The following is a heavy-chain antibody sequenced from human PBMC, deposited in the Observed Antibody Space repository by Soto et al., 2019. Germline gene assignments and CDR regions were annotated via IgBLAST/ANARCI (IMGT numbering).Heavy chain of an antibody. CDR3: ATELRYLEWFTRPDY. Sequence: EAQLVESGGGLVQPGGSLRLSCAASGFAFGSYAMNWVRQAPGKGLEWVSAVTSGGTTYYADSMGGRFTISRDNSKNTLYLQMNSLRAEDTAVYYCATELRYLEWFTRPDYWGQGTRVTVSS. CDR2: VTSGGTT. D-gene: IGHD3-3*01. V-gene: IGHV3-23*04. J-gene: IGHJ4*02. CDR1: GFAFGSYA.